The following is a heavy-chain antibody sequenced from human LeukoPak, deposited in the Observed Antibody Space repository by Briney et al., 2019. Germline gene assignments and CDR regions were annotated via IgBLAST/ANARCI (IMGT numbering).Heavy chain of an antibody. Sequence: SETLSLTCTVSGGSISDCYWSWIRQPPGKGLEWIGYINYSGNTNYNPSLKSRVTISVDTSKNQFSLRLTSVTAADTAVFYCAREGRQDYVYFDYWGQGSLVTVSS. J-gene: IGHJ4*02. CDR3: AREGRQDYVYFDY. CDR2: INYSGNT. V-gene: IGHV4-59*01. D-gene: IGHD4-17*01. CDR1: GGSISDCY.